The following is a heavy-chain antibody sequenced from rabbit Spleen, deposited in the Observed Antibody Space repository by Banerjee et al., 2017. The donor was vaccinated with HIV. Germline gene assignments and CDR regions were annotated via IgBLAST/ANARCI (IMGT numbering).Heavy chain of an antibody. CDR3: ARDLTDIIGWNFAL. V-gene: IGHV1S40*01. J-gene: IGHJ4*01. D-gene: IGHD1-1*01. Sequence: LVEYGGDLVRPGASLTLTCTASGFDFSAYTFMCWVRQAPGKGLEWIACIDTGSRDFTYYASWAKGRFTFSKTSSTTVTLQVTSLTAADTATYFCARDLTDIIGWNFALWGPGTLVTVS. CDR2: IDTGSRDFT. CDR1: GFDFSAYTF.